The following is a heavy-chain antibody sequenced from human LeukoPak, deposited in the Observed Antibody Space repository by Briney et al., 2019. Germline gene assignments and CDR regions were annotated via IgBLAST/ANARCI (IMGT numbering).Heavy chain of an antibody. D-gene: IGHD2-2*01. CDR2: INPNSGGT. CDR3: ARDGEDIVVVPAGWFDP. CDR1: GYTFTGYY. V-gene: IGHV1-2*02. Sequence: ASVKVSCKASGYTFTGYYMHWVRQAPGQGLEWMGWINPNSGGTNYAQKFQGRVTMTRDTSISTAYMEPSRLRSDDTAVYYCARDGEDIVVVPAGWFDPWGQGTLVTVSS. J-gene: IGHJ5*02.